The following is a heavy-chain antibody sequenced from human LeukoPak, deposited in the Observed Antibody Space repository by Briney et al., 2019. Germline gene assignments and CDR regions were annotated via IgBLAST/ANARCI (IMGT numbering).Heavy chain of an antibody. V-gene: IGHV3-21*01. CDR1: GFSFSSYS. J-gene: IGHJ1*01. CDR3: ARDFTVETTAYFHN. CDR2: ISSSSTYK. D-gene: IGHD4-17*01. Sequence: PGGSLRLSCAASGFSFSSYSMNWVRPAPGEGLEWVSSISSSSTYKYYADSVKGRFTISRDNAKNALYLQMNTLRAEDTAVYYCARDFTVETTAYFHNWGQGTLVTVSS.